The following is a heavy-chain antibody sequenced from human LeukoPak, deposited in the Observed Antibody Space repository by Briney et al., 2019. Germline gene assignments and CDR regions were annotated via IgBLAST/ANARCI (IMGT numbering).Heavy chain of an antibody. D-gene: IGHD2-2*01. CDR1: GGSISSYY. CDR3: ARDILGYCSSTSCPTRWFDP. CDR2: IYTSGST. V-gene: IGHV4-4*07. Sequence: KPSETLSLTCTVSGGSISSYYWSWIRQPAGKGLEWIGRIYTSGSTNYNPSLKSRVTVSVDTSKNQFSLKLSSVTAADTAVYYCARDILGYCSSTSCPTRWFDPWGQGTLVTVSS. J-gene: IGHJ5*02.